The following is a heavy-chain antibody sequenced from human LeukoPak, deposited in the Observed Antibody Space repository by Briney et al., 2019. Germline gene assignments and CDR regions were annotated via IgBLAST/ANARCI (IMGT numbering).Heavy chain of an antibody. V-gene: IGHV1-69*04. Sequence: ASVKVSCKASGGTFSSYAISWVRQAPGQGLEWMGRIIPILGIANYAQKFQGRVTITADKSTSTAYMELSSLRSEDTAVYYCAPSRDGYNSGDDYWGQGTLVTVSS. CDR3: APSRDGYNSGDDY. CDR2: IIPILGIA. J-gene: IGHJ4*02. D-gene: IGHD5-12*01. CDR1: GGTFSSYA.